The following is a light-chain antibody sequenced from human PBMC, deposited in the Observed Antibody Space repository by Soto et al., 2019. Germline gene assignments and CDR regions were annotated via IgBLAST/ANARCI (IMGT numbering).Light chain of an antibody. J-gene: IGKJ1*01. CDR3: KQRQNWPWT. V-gene: IGKV3-11*01. CDR1: QSVSSY. Sequence: EIVLTQSPATLSLYPGERATLSCRASQSVSSYLAWYQQKPGQAPRLLIYDTSNRATGIPARFSGSGSGTDFTLTISSLEPEDFAVYYCKQRQNWPWTFGQGTKVEIK. CDR2: DTS.